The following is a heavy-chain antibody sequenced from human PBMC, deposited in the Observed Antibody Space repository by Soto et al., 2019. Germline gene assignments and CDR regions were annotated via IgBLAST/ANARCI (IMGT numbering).Heavy chain of an antibody. CDR2: INPNSGGT. CDR1: GYTVTGYY. Sequence: ASVKVSCKASGYTVTGYYIHWVRRAPGQGLEWMGWINPNSGGTYYLQKFQGRVTMTRDTSITSVYMEMRGLTYDDTAVYYCARGNSGDDDEFDYWGKGTPVTVSS. CDR3: ARGNSGDDDEFDY. D-gene: IGHD5-12*01. V-gene: IGHV1-2*02. J-gene: IGHJ4*02.